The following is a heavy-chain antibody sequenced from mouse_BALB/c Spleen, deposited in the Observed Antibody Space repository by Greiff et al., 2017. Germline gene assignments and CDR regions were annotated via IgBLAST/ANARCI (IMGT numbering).Heavy chain of an antibody. CDR2: ISYDGSN. Sequence: EVQLQQSGPGLVKPSQSLSLTCSVTGYSITSGYYWNWIRQFPGNKLEWMGYISYDGSNNYNPSLKNRISITRDTSKNQFFLKLNSVTTEDTATYYCARGDYRYDFAYWGQGTLVTVSA. CDR1: GYSITSGYY. J-gene: IGHJ3*01. V-gene: IGHV3-6*02. CDR3: ARGDYRYDFAY. D-gene: IGHD2-14*01.